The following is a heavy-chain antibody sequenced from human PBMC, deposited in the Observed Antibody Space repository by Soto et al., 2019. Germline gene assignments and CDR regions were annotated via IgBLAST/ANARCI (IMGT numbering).Heavy chain of an antibody. CDR3: ARASVAFCDS. CDR1: AGSVSIVTYD. CDR2: IYSSGGT. D-gene: IGHD5-12*01. V-gene: IGHV4-61*01. Sequence: SETLCVTCTFGAGSVSIVTYDWTWIRQPPGKGLEWIGYIYSSGGTLYNPSLKSRVIISVDTSMNQFSLKLSSVTAAYTAVYYCARASVAFCDSWGQGTMVTVSS. J-gene: IGHJ4*02.